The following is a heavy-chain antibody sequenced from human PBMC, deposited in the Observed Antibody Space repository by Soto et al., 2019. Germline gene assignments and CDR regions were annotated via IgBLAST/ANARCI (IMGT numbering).Heavy chain of an antibody. J-gene: IGHJ5*02. CDR1: GYTFTSYY. V-gene: IGHV1-46*01. D-gene: IGHD3-10*01. CDR3: ARDSYYYGSGTNPWFDP. Sequence: ASVKVSCKASGYTFTSYYMHWVRQAPGQGLEWMGIINPSGGSTSYAQKFQGRVTMTRDTSTSTVYMELSSLRSEDTAVYYCARDSYYYGSGTNPWFDPWGQGTVVTVSS. CDR2: INPSGGST.